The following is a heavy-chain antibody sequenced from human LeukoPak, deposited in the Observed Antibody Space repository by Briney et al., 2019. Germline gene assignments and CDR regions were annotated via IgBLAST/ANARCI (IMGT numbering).Heavy chain of an antibody. J-gene: IGHJ6*03. CDR3: ARLKFYDSTGYSPGYYMDV. D-gene: IGHD3-22*01. CDR2: IYPTGNT. CDR1: GGAIISYY. V-gene: IGHV4-4*07. Sequence: PSETLSLTCSVSGGAIISYYWSWIRQPVGKGPEWIGRIYPTGNTDYNPSLKTRVTMSTDLSKKQFSLRLRSVTAADTAVYYCARLKFYDSTGYSPGYYMDVWGKGTAVTVSS.